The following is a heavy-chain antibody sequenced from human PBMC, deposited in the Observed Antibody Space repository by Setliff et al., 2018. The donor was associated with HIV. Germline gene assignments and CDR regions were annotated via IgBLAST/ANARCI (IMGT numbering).Heavy chain of an antibody. CDR3: ASGKGVGGVIITGGLDV. CDR2: MNPNTGVS. Sequence: GASVKVSCKASGHTFTNVDIHWLRRATGQGLEWMGWMNPNTGVSGYALKFHGRVTTTRDTSISTLYMELSGLTSEDTGVYYCASGKGVGGVIITGGLDVWGRGTTVTVSS. V-gene: IGHV1-8*01. J-gene: IGHJ6*04. CDR1: GHTFTNVD. D-gene: IGHD3-10*01.